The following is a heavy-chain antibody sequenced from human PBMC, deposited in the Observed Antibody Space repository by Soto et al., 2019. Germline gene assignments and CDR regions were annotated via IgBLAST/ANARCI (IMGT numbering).Heavy chain of an antibody. Sequence: PSETLSLTCTVSGGSISNYYWSWVRQPPGKGLEWIGHIYYSGSTNYNPSLKSRVTISVDTSKNQFSLKLSSVTAADTAVFYCARGVGFYDSRGYFDSWGQGTLVTVSS. D-gene: IGHD3-22*01. CDR2: IYYSGST. CDR1: GGSISNYY. CDR3: ARGVGFYDSRGYFDS. V-gene: IGHV4-59*01. J-gene: IGHJ4*02.